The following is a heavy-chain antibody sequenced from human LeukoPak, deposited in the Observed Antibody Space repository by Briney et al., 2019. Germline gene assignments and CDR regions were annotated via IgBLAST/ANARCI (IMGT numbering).Heavy chain of an antibody. CDR2: IYYSGST. CDR3: ARDQEDSGTDY. CDR1: GGSISSGDYY. J-gene: IGHJ4*02. V-gene: IGHV4-31*03. D-gene: IGHD3-10*01. Sequence: PSETLSLTCTVSGGSISSGDYYWSWIRQHPGKGLEWIGYIYYSGSTYYNPSLKSRVTISLDTSKNQFSLKLSSVTAADTAVYYCARDQEDSGTDYWGQRTLVTVSS.